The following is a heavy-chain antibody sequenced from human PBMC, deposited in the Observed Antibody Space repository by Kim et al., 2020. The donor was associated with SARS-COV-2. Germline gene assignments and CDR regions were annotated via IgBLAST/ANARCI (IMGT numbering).Heavy chain of an antibody. D-gene: IGHD3-22*01. J-gene: IGHJ4*02. V-gene: IGHV1-18*01. Sequence: ASVKVSCKASGYTFTSYGISWVRQAPGQGLEWMGWISAYNGNTNYAQKLQGRVTMTTDTSTSTAYMELRSLRSDDTAVYYCAGFLLRPNPAGVPVGDYWGQGTLVTVSS. CDR3: AGFLLRPNPAGVPVGDY. CDR1: GYTFTSYG. CDR2: ISAYNGNT.